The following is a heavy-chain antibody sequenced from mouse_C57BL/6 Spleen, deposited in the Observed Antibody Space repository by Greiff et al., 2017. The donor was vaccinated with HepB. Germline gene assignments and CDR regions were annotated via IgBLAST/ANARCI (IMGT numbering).Heavy chain of an antibody. D-gene: IGHD2-12*01. CDR1: GYAFSSSW. V-gene: IGHV1-82*01. CDR3: ARWGYSGVLDY. Sequence: QVQLQQSGPELVKPGASVKISCKASGYAFSSSWMNWVKQRPGKGLEWIGRIYPGDGDTNYNGKFKGKATLTADKSSSTAYMQLSSLTSEDSAVYFCARWGYSGVLDYWGQGTTLTVSS. CDR2: IYPGDGDT. J-gene: IGHJ2*01.